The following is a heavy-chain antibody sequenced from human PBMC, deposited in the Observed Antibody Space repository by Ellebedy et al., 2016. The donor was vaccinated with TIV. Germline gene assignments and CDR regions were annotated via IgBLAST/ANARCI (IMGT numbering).Heavy chain of an antibody. D-gene: IGHD3-9*01. V-gene: IGHV1-18*01. CDR2: ISADKGNT. J-gene: IGHJ4*02. CDR1: GYTFTFAG. CDR3: ARDQDQILSGSAGY. Sequence: ASVKVSCKASGYTFTFAGIHWVRQAPGQGLEWMGWISADKGNTKTAQRFQGRVTMTTDRSRSTAYLDLSSLTSDDTAVYYCARDQDQILSGSAGYWGQGTLVTVSS.